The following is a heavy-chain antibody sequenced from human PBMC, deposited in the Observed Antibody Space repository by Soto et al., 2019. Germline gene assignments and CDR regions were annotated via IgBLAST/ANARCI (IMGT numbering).Heavy chain of an antibody. V-gene: IGHV4-34*01. Sequence: PSETLSLTCAVYGGSFSGYYWSWIRQPPGKGLEWIGEINHSGSTNYNPSLKSRVTISVDTSKNQFSLKLSSVTAADTAVYYCARVAVAGTCWFDPWGQGTLVTVSS. CDR2: INHSGST. CDR1: GGSFSGYY. D-gene: IGHD6-19*01. J-gene: IGHJ5*02. CDR3: ARVAVAGTCWFDP.